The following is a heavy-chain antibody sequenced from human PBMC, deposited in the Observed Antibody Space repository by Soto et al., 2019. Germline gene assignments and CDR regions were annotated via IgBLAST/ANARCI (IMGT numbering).Heavy chain of an antibody. CDR3: ARDRLAYSSSGYDPRHDAFDI. V-gene: IGHV3-48*02. CDR1: GFTFSSYS. CDR2: ISSSSSPI. Sequence: EVQLVESGGGLVQPGGSLRLSCAASGFTFSSYSMNWVRQAPGKGLEWVSYISSSSSPIYYADSVKGRFTISRDNAKSSLYLQMISLGDGDKAVYYCARDRLAYSSSGYDPRHDAFDIWGQGTMVPVSS. D-gene: IGHD6-13*01. J-gene: IGHJ3*02.